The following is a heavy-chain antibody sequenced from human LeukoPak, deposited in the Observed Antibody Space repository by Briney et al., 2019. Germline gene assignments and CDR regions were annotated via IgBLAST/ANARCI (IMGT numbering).Heavy chain of an antibody. CDR2: IYPGDSDT. D-gene: IGHD3-10*01. J-gene: IGHJ4*02. CDR1: GYRFTTYW. CDR3: ARGGRSYGAFDY. Sequence: GESLKISFKGSGYRFTTYWIGWVRPMPGKGLEWMGIIYPGDSDTRYSPSFQGQVTISADKSITTAYLQWSSLKASDTAMYYCARGGRSYGAFDYWGQGTLVTVSS. V-gene: IGHV5-51*01.